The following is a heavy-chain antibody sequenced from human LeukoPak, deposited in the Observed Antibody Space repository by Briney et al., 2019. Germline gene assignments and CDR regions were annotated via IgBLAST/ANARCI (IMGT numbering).Heavy chain of an antibody. D-gene: IGHD3-9*01. CDR1: GFTLSSYG. CDR3: AKAWTDSYYDILTGYYIRSVSYGMDV. V-gene: IGHV3-30*18. J-gene: IGHJ6*02. CDR2: ISYDGSNK. Sequence: GGSLRLSCAASGFTLSSYGMHWVRQAPGKGLEWVAVISYDGSNKYYADSVKGRFTISRDNSKNTLYLQMNSLRAEDTAVYYCAKAWTDSYYDILTGYYIRSVSYGMDVWGQGTTVTVSS.